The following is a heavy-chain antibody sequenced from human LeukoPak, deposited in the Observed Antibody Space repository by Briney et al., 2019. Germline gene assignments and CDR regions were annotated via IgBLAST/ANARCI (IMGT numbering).Heavy chain of an antibody. Sequence: PSETLSLTCTVSGGSISSYYWSWIRQPPGKGLEWIGSIYHSGTTNYNPSLKSRVTISVDTSKNQFSLKLSPVTAADTAVYYCARVLSLDYGDFYFDFWGQGTLVSVSS. CDR2: IYHSGTT. V-gene: IGHV4-59*01. CDR3: ARVLSLDYGDFYFDF. CDR1: GGSISSYY. J-gene: IGHJ4*02. D-gene: IGHD4-17*01.